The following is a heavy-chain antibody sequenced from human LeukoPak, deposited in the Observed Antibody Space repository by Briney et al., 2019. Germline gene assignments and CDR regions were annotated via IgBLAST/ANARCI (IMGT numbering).Heavy chain of an antibody. CDR3: ARLGPYDYVWGSYPHNWFDP. Sequence: GASVKVSCKASGYTFTSYGISWVRQAPGQGLEWMGWISAYNGNTNYAQKLQGRVTMTTDTSTSTAYMELGSLRSDDTAVYYCARLGPYDYVWGSYPHNWFDPWGQGTLVTVSS. J-gene: IGHJ5*02. D-gene: IGHD3-16*02. CDR2: ISAYNGNT. V-gene: IGHV1-18*01. CDR1: GYTFTSYG.